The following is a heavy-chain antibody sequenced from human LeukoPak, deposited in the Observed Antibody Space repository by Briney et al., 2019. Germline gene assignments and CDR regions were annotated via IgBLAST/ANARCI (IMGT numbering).Heavy chain of an antibody. CDR3: ARGSPGY. Sequence: PEGSLRLSCAASGFTFSSYAMNWVRQAPGKGLEWVSYITSSGNTIYYANSVKGRFTISRDNAKNSLYLQMNSLRAEDTAVYYCARGSPGYWGQGTLSPSPQ. J-gene: IGHJ4*02. CDR1: GFTFSSYA. V-gene: IGHV3-48*03. CDR2: ITSSGNTI.